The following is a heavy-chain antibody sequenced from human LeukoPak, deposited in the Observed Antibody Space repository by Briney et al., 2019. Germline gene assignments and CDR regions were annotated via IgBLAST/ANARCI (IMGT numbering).Heavy chain of an antibody. D-gene: IGHD2-21*02. CDR1: GTSINIYY. Sequence: SETLSLTCTVSGTSINIYYWNWIRQPAGKGLEWIGRVYTSGRTNYNPSLKSRVTMSVDKSKNQFSLTVSSLTAADTAVYYCARRKGGDNGRDAFDIWGQGTMVTTST. V-gene: IGHV4-4*07. CDR2: VYTSGRT. J-gene: IGHJ3*02. CDR3: ARRKGGDNGRDAFDI.